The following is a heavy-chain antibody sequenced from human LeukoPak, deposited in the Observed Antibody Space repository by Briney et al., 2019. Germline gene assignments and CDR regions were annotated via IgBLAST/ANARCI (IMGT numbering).Heavy chain of an antibody. CDR3: ARAERGSQYGMDV. V-gene: IGHV3-21*01. CDR1: GFTFSSYS. CDR2: ISSSSSYI. D-gene: IGHD1-26*01. J-gene: IGHJ6*02. Sequence: PGGSLRLSCVASGFTFSSYSMNWVRQAPGKGLEWVSSISSSSSYIYYADSVKGRFTISRDNAKNSLYLQMNSLRAEDTAVYYCARAERGSQYGMDVWGQGTTVTVSS.